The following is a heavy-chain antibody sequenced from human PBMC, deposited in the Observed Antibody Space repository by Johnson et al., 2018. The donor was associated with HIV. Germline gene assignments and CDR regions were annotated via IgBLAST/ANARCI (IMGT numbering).Heavy chain of an antibody. CDR1: GLTFSSYG. J-gene: IGHJ4*03. CDR2: IRYDGSNK. Sequence: VQLVESGGGLVQPGGSLRLSCAASGLTFSSYGMSWVRQAPGKGLEWVAFIRYDGSNKYYADSVKGRFTISRDNSRNTLYLQMNSLRPEDTAVYYCASGDDDGFWGRGTLVTVSS. D-gene: IGHD5-12*01. V-gene: IGHV3-30*02. CDR3: ASGDDDGF.